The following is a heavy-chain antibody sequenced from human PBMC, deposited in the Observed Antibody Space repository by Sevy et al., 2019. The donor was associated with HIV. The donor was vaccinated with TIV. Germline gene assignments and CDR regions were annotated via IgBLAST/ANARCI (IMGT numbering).Heavy chain of an antibody. CDR1: GFTFSSYA. CDR2: ISGSGGST. CDR3: ATPVVVPAAMCFDY. Sequence: GGSLRLSCAASGFTFSSYAMSWVRQAPGKGLEWVSAISGSGGSTYYADSVKGRFTISRDNSKNTLYLQMNSLRAEETAVYYCATPVVVPAAMCFDYWGQGTLVTVSS. V-gene: IGHV3-23*01. D-gene: IGHD2-2*01. J-gene: IGHJ4*02.